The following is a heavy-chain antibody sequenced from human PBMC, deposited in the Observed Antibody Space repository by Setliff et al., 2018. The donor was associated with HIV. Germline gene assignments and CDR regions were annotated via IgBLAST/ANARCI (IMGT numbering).Heavy chain of an antibody. D-gene: IGHD6-19*01. CDR1: GFTFDDYA. V-gene: IGHV3-43D*03. CDR3: AKDTYTNGWHASNFYHYGLEV. J-gene: IGHJ6*02. CDR2: ISWDGGST. Sequence: LRLSCAASGFTFDDYAMHWVRQVPGKGLEWVSLISWDGGSTYYSDSVKGRFTISRDNRKNSLFLQMNSLRAEDTAFYYCAKDTYTNGWHASNFYHYGLEVWGQGTTVTVSS.